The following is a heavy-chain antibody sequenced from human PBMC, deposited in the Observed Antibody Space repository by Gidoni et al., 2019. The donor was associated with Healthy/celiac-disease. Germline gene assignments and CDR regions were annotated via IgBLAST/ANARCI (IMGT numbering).Heavy chain of an antibody. V-gene: IGHV3-23*01. CDR1: GFPFSRYA. J-gene: IGHJ4*02. CDR3: AKESPFFLGYSSGWHSSPQANYFDY. D-gene: IGHD6-19*01. Sequence: EVQLLESGGGLVQPGGSLRLSRAAPGFPFSRYAMSWFRRAPGKGLEWVSAISGSGGSTYYADSVKGRFTISRDNSKNTLYLQMNSLRAEDTAVYYCAKESPFFLGYSSGWHSSPQANYFDYWGQGTLVTVSS. CDR2: ISGSGGST.